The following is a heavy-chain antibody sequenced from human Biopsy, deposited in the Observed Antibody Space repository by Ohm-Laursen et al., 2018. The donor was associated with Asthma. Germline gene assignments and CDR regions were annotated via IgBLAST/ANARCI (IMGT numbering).Heavy chain of an antibody. J-gene: IGHJ6*02. Sequence: SLRLSCSASGFTFDNYTMHWVRQAPGKGLEWVTIISYDGRNTYYADSVEGRFTISRDNSRNTLFLQMSSLRPEDTAVYYCARGGLHYYEYYGMDVWGQGTTVTVSS. V-gene: IGHV3-30*04. CDR2: ISYDGRNT. D-gene: IGHD2-21*02. CDR1: GFTFDNYT. CDR3: ARGGLHYYEYYGMDV.